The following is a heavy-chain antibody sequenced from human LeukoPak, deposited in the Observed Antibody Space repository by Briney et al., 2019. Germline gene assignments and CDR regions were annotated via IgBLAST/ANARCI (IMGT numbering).Heavy chain of an antibody. CDR1: GYSMRSGYY. CDR2: TYHSGST. Sequence: SETLSLTCTVSGYSMRSGYYWGWIRQPPGKGLEWIGSTYHSGSTNYNPSLKSRATISVDTSKNQFSLKLSSVTAADTAVYYCARNVSYSFDYWGQGTLVTVSS. J-gene: IGHJ4*02. CDR3: ARNVSYSFDY. D-gene: IGHD1-1*01. V-gene: IGHV4-38-2*02.